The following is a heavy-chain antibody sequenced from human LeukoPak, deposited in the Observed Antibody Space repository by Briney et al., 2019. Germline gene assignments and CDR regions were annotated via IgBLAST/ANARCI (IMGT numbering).Heavy chain of an antibody. Sequence: SETLSLTCYVSGGSISNRIYSWDWIRQPPGKGLEWIGSIYYSGSTYYNPSLKSRVTISVDTSKNQFSLKLSSVTAADTAVYYCARTLGEWTVTILHFDYWGQGTLVTVSS. CDR2: IYYSGST. J-gene: IGHJ4*02. D-gene: IGHD4-17*01. V-gene: IGHV4-39*07. CDR1: GGSISNRIYS. CDR3: ARTLGEWTVTILHFDY.